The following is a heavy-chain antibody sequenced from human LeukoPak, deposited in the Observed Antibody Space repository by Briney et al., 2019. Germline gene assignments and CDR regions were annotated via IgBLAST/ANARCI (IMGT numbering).Heavy chain of an antibody. V-gene: IGHV3-23*01. Sequence: PGGSLRLSCAASGFTFSSYGMSWVRQAPGMGLEWVSGISGSGGSTFYARSVKGRFTISRDNSKNTLYLQMNSLRAEDTALYYCAKDLWYYASGVPYWGQGTLVTVSS. CDR1: GFTFSSYG. J-gene: IGHJ4*02. D-gene: IGHD3-10*01. CDR3: AKDLWYYASGVPY. CDR2: ISGSGGST.